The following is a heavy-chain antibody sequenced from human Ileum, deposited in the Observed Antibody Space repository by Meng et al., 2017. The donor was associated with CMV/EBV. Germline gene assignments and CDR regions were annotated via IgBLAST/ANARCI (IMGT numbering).Heavy chain of an antibody. D-gene: IGHD4-17*01. CDR2: ISGDGIYT. J-gene: IGHJ4*02. Sequence: KLLESGGGLVQPGGSLRLSCAASGFTFASSAINWVRQAPGKGLQWVSAISGDGIYTYYGDSVKGRFIVSRDNSKNTVYLHMNSLRAEDTAIYYCARDFAGDYGYFDYWGQGALVTVSS. CDR3: ARDFAGDYGYFDY. V-gene: IGHV3-23*01. CDR1: GFTFASSA.